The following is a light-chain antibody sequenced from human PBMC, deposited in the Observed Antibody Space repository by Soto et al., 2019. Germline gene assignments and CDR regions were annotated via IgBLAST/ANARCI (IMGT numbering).Light chain of an antibody. CDR3: TSYVGNDIWV. CDR2: EVT. J-gene: IGLJ3*02. CDR1: SSDVGADKY. V-gene: IGLV2-8*01. Sequence: QSALTQPPSASGSPGQSITLSCTGTSSDVGADKYVSWYQQYPGKAPKLMIYEVTKRPSGVPDRFSGSKSGNTASLTVSGLQAEDEADYYCTSYVGNDIWVFGGGTKVTVL.